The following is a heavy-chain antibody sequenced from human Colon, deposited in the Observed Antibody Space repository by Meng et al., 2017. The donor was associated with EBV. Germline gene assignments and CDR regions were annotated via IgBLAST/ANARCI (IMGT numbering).Heavy chain of an antibody. Sequence: VPALVTACEPLSLPCTVFGGSISSNVSYWAWVPQPPGKGLDVIGAIYHSGSTSYNPSLQSRVTMFVDTSKNQFSLMLTSVTATDTAVYYCARRRGGSGRDCWGQGTLVTVSS. CDR2: IYHSGST. D-gene: IGHD3-10*01. J-gene: IGHJ4*02. V-gene: IGHV4-39*01. CDR3: ARRRGGSGRDC. CDR1: GGSISSNVSY.